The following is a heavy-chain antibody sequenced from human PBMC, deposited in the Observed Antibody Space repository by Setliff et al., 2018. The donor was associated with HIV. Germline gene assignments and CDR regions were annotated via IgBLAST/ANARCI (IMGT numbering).Heavy chain of an antibody. V-gene: IGHV4-31*03. J-gene: IGHJ4*01. Sequence: SETLSLTCSVSGGSISSGSYYWSWIRQHPGKGLEWIGYIFYSGSTTYNPSLKSRITISRDTSKNQFSLKMNSVTAADTAVYYCAREGKTALVTKYFDYWGHGKLVTVSS. CDR3: AREGKTALVTKYFDY. CDR2: IFYSGST. D-gene: IGHD5-18*01. CDR1: GGSISSGSYY.